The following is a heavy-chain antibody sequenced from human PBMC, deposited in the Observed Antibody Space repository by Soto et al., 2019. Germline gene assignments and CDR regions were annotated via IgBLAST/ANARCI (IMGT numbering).Heavy chain of an antibody. Sequence: QVQLVQSGAEVKKPGSSVKVSCLASGGTFNTFAISWVRQAPGQGLEYMGGIIPMFGTAHYAQKFQGRVTITADESTRTVYMELSSLRSEDTAVYYCERFSPPRGYYAYWGQGTLVTVSS. CDR3: ERFSPPRGYYAY. J-gene: IGHJ4*02. CDR2: IIPMFGTA. V-gene: IGHV1-69*01. D-gene: IGHD3-22*01. CDR1: GGTFNTFA.